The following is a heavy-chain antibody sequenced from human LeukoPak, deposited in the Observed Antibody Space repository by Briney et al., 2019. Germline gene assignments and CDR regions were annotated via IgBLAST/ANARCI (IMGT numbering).Heavy chain of an antibody. V-gene: IGHV1-2*06. D-gene: IGHD6-25*01. J-gene: IGHJ5*02. CDR3: ARVQGGYSSGFSEPFDP. CDR1: GYTFTGYY. Sequence: ASVTVSCKASGYTFTGYYLHWVRQAHGQGLEWVGLINPNSGGTNHAQKFQGRVTMTRDTSISTAYMELSRLRSDDTAVYYCARVQGGYSSGFSEPFDPWGQGTLVTVSS. CDR2: INPNSGGT.